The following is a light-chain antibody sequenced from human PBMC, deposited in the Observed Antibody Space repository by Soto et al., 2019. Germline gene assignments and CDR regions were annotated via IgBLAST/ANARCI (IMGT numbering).Light chain of an antibody. V-gene: IGKV3-15*01. J-gene: IGKJ1*01. CDR2: GAS. CDR3: QQDNNWPWT. CDR1: QSVSNN. Sequence: EVVLTQSPATLSVSPGERATLSCRASQSVSNNFAWYQLKPGQAPRLLIYGASTRATGIPARFSGSGSGTEFTLTISSLQSEYFAVYYCQQDNNWPWTFGQGTKVEIK.